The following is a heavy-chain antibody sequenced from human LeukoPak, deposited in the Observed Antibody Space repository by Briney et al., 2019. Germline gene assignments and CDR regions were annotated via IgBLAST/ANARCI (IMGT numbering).Heavy chain of an antibody. Sequence: PGGSLRLSCAASGFTFSSYGMHWVRQAPGKGLEWVAVISYDGSNKYYADSVKGRFTISRDNSKNTLYLQMNSLRAEDTAVCYCAKDDGGDILTGRPNDYWGQGTLVTVSS. J-gene: IGHJ4*02. CDR3: AKDDGGDILTGRPNDY. CDR2: ISYDGSNK. V-gene: IGHV3-30*18. CDR1: GFTFSSYG. D-gene: IGHD3-9*01.